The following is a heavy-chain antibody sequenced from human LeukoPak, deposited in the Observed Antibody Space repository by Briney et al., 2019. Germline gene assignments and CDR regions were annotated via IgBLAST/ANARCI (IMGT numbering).Heavy chain of an antibody. CDR1: GYSISSGYY. CDR2: IYHSGST. D-gene: IGHD2-2*01. J-gene: IGHJ4*02. V-gene: IGHV4-38-2*02. Sequence: SETLSLTCTVSGYSISSGYYWGWIRQPPGKGLEWIGSIYHSGSTYYNPSLKSRVTISVDTSKNQFSLKLSSVTAADTAVYYCARGRVVPAAVFDYWGQGTPVTVSS. CDR3: ARGRVVPAAVFDY.